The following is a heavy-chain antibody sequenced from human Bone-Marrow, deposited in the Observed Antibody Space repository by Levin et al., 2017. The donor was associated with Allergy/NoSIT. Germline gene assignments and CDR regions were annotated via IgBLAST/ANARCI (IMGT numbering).Heavy chain of an antibody. D-gene: IGHD6-13*01. CDR1: GYAFSSFE. CDR2: ISSGGSAI. CDR3: AGIRIAAAGTTFDY. Sequence: GESLKISCAASGYAFSSFEMSWVRQAPGKGLEWISYISSGGSAIYYADSVRGRFTISRDNAKHSLFLQMNSLRADDTAVYYCAGIRIAAAGTTFDYWGQGTPVTVSS. V-gene: IGHV3-48*03. J-gene: IGHJ4*02.